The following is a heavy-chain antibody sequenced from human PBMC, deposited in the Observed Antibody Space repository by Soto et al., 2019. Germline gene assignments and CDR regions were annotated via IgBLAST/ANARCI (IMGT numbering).Heavy chain of an antibody. V-gene: IGHV1-3*01. CDR2: INAGNGNT. Sequence: ASVKPSCKACGDRFTSYAMHWVRQAPGQRLEWMGWINAGNGNTKYSQKFQGRVTITRDTSASTAYMELSSLRSEDTAVYYCARGLGLYYFNYWGQGTLVTV. J-gene: IGHJ4*02. D-gene: IGHD1-26*01. CDR1: GDRFTSYA. CDR3: ARGLGLYYFNY.